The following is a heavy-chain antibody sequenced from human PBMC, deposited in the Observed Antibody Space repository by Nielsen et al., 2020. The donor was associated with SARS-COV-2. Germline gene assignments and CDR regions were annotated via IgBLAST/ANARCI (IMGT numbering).Heavy chain of an antibody. D-gene: IGHD1-26*01. CDR3: ARDSGGATTLYYYGMDV. V-gene: IGHV4-34*01. J-gene: IGHJ6*02. Sequence: WIRQPPGKGLEWIGEINHSGSTNYNPSLKSRVTISVDTSKNQFSLKLSSVTAADTAVYYCARDSGGATTLYYYGMDVWGQGTTVTVSS. CDR2: INHSGST.